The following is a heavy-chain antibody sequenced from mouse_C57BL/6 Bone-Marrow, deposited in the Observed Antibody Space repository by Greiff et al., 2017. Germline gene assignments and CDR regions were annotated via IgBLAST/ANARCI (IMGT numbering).Heavy chain of an antibody. V-gene: IGHV10-1*01. CDR3: ESGYYGSYYSMDY. J-gene: IGHJ4*01. D-gene: IGHD1-1*01. Sequence: EVHLVESGGGLVQPKGSLKLSCAASGFSFNTYAMNWVRQAPGKGLEWVARIRSKSNNYATYYADSVKDRFTISRDDSESMLYLQMNNLKTEDTAMYYCESGYYGSYYSMDYWGQGTSVTVSS. CDR2: IRSKSNNYAT. CDR1: GFSFNTYA.